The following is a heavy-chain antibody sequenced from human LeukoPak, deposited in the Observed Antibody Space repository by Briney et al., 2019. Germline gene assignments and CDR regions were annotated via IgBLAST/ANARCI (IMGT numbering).Heavy chain of an antibody. Sequence: GGSLRLSCAASGFTFSSYDMSWVRQAPGKGLEWVSSITLSGANTFYADSVMGRFTISRDNSKNTLYLQMNSLRAEDTAVYFCAKRGNPAVGHHCLDVWGKGTTVSVSS. V-gene: IGHV3-23*01. J-gene: IGHJ6*04. D-gene: IGHD2-2*01. CDR3: AKRGNPAVGHHCLDV. CDR1: GFTFSSYD. CDR2: ITLSGANT.